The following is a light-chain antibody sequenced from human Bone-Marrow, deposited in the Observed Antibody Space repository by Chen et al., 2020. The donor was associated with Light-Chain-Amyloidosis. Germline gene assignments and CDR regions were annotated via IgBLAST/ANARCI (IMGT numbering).Light chain of an antibody. V-gene: IGKV3-20*01. CDR3: QQYGTSPLT. Sequence: EIVLTQSPGTLPLSPGEGANLSCRANQTISSNYLTWYQQKFGQAPRLLIYGSSSRATGIPDRFTGSGSGTDFTLTINRLEPEDFAMYYCQQYGTSPLTFGGGTKVEIK. J-gene: IGKJ4*01. CDR2: GSS. CDR1: QTISSNY.